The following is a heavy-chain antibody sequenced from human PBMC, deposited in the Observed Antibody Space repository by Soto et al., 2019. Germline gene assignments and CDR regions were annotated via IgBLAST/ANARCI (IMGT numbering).Heavy chain of an antibody. CDR1: GGTFISYA. J-gene: IGHJ6*02. V-gene: IGHV1-69*06. Sequence: SVKVSCTSSGGTFISYAISWVRQAPGQGLEWMGGIIPIFGTANYAQKFQGRVTITADKSTSTAYMELSSLRSEDTAVYYCAGYDGMRGLEVWGQGTTATVSS. CDR2: IIPIFGTA. D-gene: IGHD2-15*01. CDR3: AGYDGMRGLEV.